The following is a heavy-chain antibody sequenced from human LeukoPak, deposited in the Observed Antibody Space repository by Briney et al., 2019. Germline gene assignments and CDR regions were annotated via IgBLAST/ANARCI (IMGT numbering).Heavy chain of an antibody. D-gene: IGHD3-22*01. CDR2: INHSGNT. J-gene: IGHJ4*02. CDR1: GGSFSGYY. CDR3: ARMEYRSGFFDR. Sequence: ASETLSLTCAVYGGSFSGYYCSWIRQPPGKGLEWIGEINHSGNTNYNPSLKSRVTISIDTSKNQFSLKLTSVTAADTAVYYCARMEYRSGFFDRWGQGTLVTVSS. V-gene: IGHV4-34*01.